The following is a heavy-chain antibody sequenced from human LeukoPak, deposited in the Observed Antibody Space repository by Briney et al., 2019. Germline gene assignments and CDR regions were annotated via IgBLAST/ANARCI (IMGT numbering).Heavy chain of an antibody. CDR1: GFSFNTYG. Sequence: GGSLRLSCAASGFSFNTYGMHWVRQGPGKGLEWVAVLSSDGSAKFYADSVKGRFTISRDNSKNTLFLQMNSLRAEDTAIYFCAKEIHDFGGHDYWGQGALVTVSS. V-gene: IGHV3-30*18. CDR2: LSSDGSAK. J-gene: IGHJ4*02. D-gene: IGHD4-23*01. CDR3: AKEIHDFGGHDY.